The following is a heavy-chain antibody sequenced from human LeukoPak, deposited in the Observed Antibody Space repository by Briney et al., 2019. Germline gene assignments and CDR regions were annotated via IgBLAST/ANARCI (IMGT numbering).Heavy chain of an antibody. CDR3: ARFVSSSSQFDY. D-gene: IGHD6-6*01. CDR1: GGSISSGGYY. J-gene: IGHJ4*02. Sequence: SETLSLTCTVSGGSISSGGYYWSWIRQHPGTGLEWIGYIYYSGSTYYNPSLKSRVTISVDTSKNQFSLKLSSVTAADTAVYYCARFVSSSSQFDYWGQGTLVTVSS. V-gene: IGHV4-31*03. CDR2: IYYSGST.